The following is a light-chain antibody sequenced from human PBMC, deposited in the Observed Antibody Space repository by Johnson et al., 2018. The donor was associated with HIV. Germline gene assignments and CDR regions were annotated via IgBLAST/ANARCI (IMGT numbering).Light chain of an antibody. CDR2: YNN. Sequence: QSVLTQPPSVSAAPGQKVTISCSGSSSNIGNNYVSWYQQLPGTAPKLLIYYNNKRPSGIPDRFSGSKSGTSATLGITGLQTEDEAEYYCGTWDSSLCSYVFGTGTKVTVL. J-gene: IGLJ1*01. CDR3: GTWDSSLCSYV. CDR1: SSNIGNNY. V-gene: IGLV1-51*01.